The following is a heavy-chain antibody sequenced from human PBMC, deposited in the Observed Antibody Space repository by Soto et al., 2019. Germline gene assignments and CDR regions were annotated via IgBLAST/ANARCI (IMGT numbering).Heavy chain of an antibody. CDR3: ARDGYNTIVTSWYFDL. J-gene: IGHJ2*01. CDR1: GGSVSSGSYY. CDR2: IYYSGST. V-gene: IGHV4-61*01. D-gene: IGHD5-12*01. Sequence: QVQLQESGPGLVKPSETLSLTCTVSGGSVSSGSYYWSWIRQPPGKGLEWIGYIYYSGSTNYNPSLKSRVTISVDTSKNQFSLKLSSVTAADTAVYYCARDGYNTIVTSWYFDLWGRGTLVTVSS.